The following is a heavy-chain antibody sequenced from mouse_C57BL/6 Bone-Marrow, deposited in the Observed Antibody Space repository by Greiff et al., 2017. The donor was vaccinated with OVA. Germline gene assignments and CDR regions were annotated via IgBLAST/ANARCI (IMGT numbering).Heavy chain of an antibody. D-gene: IGHD2-4*01. CDR3: TTCDYDVGFAY. CDR2: IDPENGDT. Sequence: VQLQQSGAELVRPGASVKLSCTASGFNIEDDYMHWVKQRPEQGLEWIGWIDPENGDTEYASKFQGKATITADTSSNTAYLQLSSLTSEDTAVYYCTTCDYDVGFAYWGQGTLVTVSA. V-gene: IGHV14-4*01. J-gene: IGHJ3*01. CDR1: GFNIEDDY.